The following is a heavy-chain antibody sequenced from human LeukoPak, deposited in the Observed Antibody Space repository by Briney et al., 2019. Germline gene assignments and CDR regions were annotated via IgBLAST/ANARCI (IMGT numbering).Heavy chain of an antibody. V-gene: IGHV4-59*08. CDR1: GVSITDYY. CDR3: ARHPLRGGFDF. J-gene: IGHJ4*02. CDR2: IFHTGDT. Sequence: SETLSLTCTVSGVSITDYYWSWIRQPPGKGLEWIAYIFHTGDTRYNPFLKSRIIISLDTSKNQFSLKLNSVTAADTAAYYCARHPLRGGFDFWGQGALVTVSS.